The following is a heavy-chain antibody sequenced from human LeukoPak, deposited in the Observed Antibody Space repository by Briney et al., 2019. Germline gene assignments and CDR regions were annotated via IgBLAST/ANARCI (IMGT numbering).Heavy chain of an antibody. CDR1: GYSFTSYW. Sequence: GESLKISCQGSGYSFTSYWIGWVRQLPGKGLEWMGIIYPGDSDTRYSPSFQGQVTISADKSISTAYLQWSSLKASDTAMYYCASQYYYDSSGYYLRGDAFDIWGQGTMVTVSS. CDR2: IYPGDSDT. CDR3: ASQYYYDSSGYYLRGDAFDI. V-gene: IGHV5-51*01. J-gene: IGHJ3*02. D-gene: IGHD3-22*01.